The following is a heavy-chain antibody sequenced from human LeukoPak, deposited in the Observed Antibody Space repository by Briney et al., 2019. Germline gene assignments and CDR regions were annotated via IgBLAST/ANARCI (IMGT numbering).Heavy chain of an antibody. CDR3: ARATVVTNAFDI. CDR1: GFTVSSNY. J-gene: IGHJ3*02. Sequence: PGGSLRLSCAASGFTVSSNYMSWVRQAPGKGLEWVSVIYSGGSTYYADSEKGRFTISRDNSKNTLYLQMNSLRAEDTAVYYCARATVVTNAFDIWGQGTMVTVSS. CDR2: IYSGGST. V-gene: IGHV3-53*01. D-gene: IGHD4-23*01.